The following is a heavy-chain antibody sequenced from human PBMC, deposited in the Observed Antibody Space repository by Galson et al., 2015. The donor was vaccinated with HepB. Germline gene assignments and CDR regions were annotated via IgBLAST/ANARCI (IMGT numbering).Heavy chain of an antibody. CDR1: GGSISSSSYY. Sequence: LSLTCTVSGGSISSSSYYWGWIRQPPGKGLEWIGSIYYSGSTYYNPSLKSRVTISVDTSKNQFSLKLSSVTAADTAVYYCARLQPYDYVWGSYRPGRAYFDYWGQGTLVTVSS. CDR2: IYYSGST. V-gene: IGHV4-39*01. D-gene: IGHD3-16*02. J-gene: IGHJ4*02. CDR3: ARLQPYDYVWGSYRPGRAYFDY.